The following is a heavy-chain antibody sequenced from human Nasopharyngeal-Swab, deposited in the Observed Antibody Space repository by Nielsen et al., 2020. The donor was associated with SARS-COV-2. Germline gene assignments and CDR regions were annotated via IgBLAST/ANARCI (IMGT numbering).Heavy chain of an antibody. CDR2: ISSEGSIS. CDR3: AKSMAYFQLSGTYNLDF. J-gene: IGHJ4*02. CDR1: GLTFNYFG. D-gene: IGHD1-1*01. V-gene: IGHV3-30*18. Sequence: SLKISCAASGLTFNYFGMHRVRQAPGKGLEWVAFISSEGSISNYLASVKGRFPVSSDSSKNTVYLQMNSLRPDDTAVYFCAKSMAYFQLSGTYNLDFWGEGTLVTVSS.